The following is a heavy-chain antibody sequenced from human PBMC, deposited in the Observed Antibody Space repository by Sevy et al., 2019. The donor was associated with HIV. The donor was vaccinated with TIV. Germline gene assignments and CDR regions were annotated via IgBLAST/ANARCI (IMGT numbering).Heavy chain of an antibody. J-gene: IGHJ4*02. CDR1: GFTVSSTY. CDR3: ASMSSSGRNVDY. D-gene: IGHD6-19*01. Sequence: GSLRLSCAASGFTVSSTYMSWVRQAPGKGPGWVSVIYSGGNTYYADSVKGGFTISRDNSKNTLYLQMNSLRAGDTAMYYCASMSSSGRNVDYWGQGTLVTVSS. CDR2: IYSGGNT. V-gene: IGHV3-53*01.